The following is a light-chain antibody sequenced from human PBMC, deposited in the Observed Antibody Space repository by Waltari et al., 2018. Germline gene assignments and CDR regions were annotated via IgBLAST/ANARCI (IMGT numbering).Light chain of an antibody. J-gene: IGKJ4*01. Sequence: QMTQSPSPVSASVGHIFTITCRASQSISSWLAWYQQKPGKAPKLLIYKASSLESGVPSRFSGSGSGTEFTLTISSLQPDDFATYYCQQYNSYPLTFGGGTKVEIK. V-gene: IGKV1-5*03. CDR2: KAS. CDR3: QQYNSYPLT. CDR1: QSISSW.